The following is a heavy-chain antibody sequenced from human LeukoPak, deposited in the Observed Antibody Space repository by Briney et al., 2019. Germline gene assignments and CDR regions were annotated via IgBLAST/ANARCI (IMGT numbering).Heavy chain of an antibody. CDR3: ARYMTTVTKGDAFDI. J-gene: IGHJ3*02. V-gene: IGHV1-46*01. D-gene: IGHD4-17*01. CDR1: GYTFTSYY. CDR2: IDPSGGST. Sequence: ASVKVSCKASGYTFTSYYMHWVRQAPGQGLEWMGIIDPSGGSTSYAQKFQGRVTMTRDMSTRTVYMELSSLRSEDTAVYYCARYMTTVTKGDAFDIWGQGTMVTVSS.